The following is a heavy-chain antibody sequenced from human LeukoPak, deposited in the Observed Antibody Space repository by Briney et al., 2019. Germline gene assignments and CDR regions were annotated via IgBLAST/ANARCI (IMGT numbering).Heavy chain of an antibody. V-gene: IGHV4-59*08. CDR3: ARAKPAALYSGYDNNWFDP. J-gene: IGHJ5*02. CDR1: GGSISSYY. CDR2: IYYSGYT. D-gene: IGHD5-12*01. Sequence: SETLSLTCTVSGGSISSYYWSWLRQPPGKGLKWIGNIYYSGYTTYSPSLRSRVTISVDTSKNQFSLKLSSVTAADTAVYYRARAKPAALYSGYDNNWFDPWGQGTLVTVSS.